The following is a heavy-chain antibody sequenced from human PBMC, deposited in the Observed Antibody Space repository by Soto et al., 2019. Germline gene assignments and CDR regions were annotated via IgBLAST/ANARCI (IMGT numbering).Heavy chain of an antibody. CDR3: ARDPGYSSSWYKYNWFDP. D-gene: IGHD6-13*01. CDR1: GGSISSGDYY. V-gene: IGHV4-61*08. Sequence: SETLSLTCTVSGGSISSGDYYWSWIRQPPGKGLEWIGYIYYSGSTNYNPSLKSRVTISVDTSKNQFSLKLSSVTAADTAVYYCARDPGYSSSWYKYNWFDPWGQGTLVTVSS. CDR2: IYYSGST. J-gene: IGHJ5*02.